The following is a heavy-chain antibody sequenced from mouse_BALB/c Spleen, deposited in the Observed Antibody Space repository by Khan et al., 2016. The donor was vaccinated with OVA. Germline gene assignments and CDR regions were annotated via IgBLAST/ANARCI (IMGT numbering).Heavy chain of an antibody. CDR3: AREETLYHFDH. J-gene: IGHJ2*01. Sequence: QVQLKESGAELVRPAASVKLSCKTSGYIFTSYWIHWVKQRSGQGLEWIARIYPGTDNSYYNEKFKDKATLTADKSSSTAYMQLSSLKSEDSDVYVCAREETLYHFDHWGQGTTLTVSS. CDR2: IYPGTDNS. V-gene: IGHV1-76*01. CDR1: GYIFTSYW.